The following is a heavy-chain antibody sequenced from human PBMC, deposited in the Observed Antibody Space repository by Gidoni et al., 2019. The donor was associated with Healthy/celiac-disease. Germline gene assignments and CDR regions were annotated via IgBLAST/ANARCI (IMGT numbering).Heavy chain of an antibody. V-gene: IGHV4-34*01. D-gene: IGHD2-2*01. CDR3: ASVVGYCSSTSCYRGRGYGMDV. Sequence: QVQLQQWGAGLLKPSETLSLTCAVYGGSFSGYYWSWIRQPPGKGLEWIGEINHSGSTNYNPSLKSRVTISVDMSKNQFSLKLSSVTAADTAVYYCASVVGYCSSTSCYRGRGYGMDVWGQGTTVTVSS. J-gene: IGHJ6*02. CDR2: INHSGST. CDR1: GGSFSGYY.